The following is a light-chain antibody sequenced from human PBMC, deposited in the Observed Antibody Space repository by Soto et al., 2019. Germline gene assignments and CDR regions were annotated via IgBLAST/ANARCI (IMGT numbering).Light chain of an antibody. CDR1: QGIRSF. CDR3: QQLNSYPRT. V-gene: IGKV1-9*01. CDR2: AAS. J-gene: IGKJ1*01. Sequence: DIPLTQSPSFLSASVGDRVTITCRASQGIRSFLAWYQQKPGKAPKLLIYAASTLQSGVPSRSSGSGSGTEFALTISSLQPEDFATYYCQQLNSYPRTFGQGTKVEIK.